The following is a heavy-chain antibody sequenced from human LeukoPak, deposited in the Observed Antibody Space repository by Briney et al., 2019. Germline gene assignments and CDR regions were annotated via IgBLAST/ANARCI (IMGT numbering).Heavy chain of an antibody. D-gene: IGHD2-2*01. V-gene: IGHV1-46*01. CDR3: ARGHIVVVPAAIYAFDI. Sequence: ASVKVSCKASGYTFTSYYMHWVRQAPGQGLEWMGIINPSGGSTSYAQKFQGRVTMTRDMSTSTVYMELSSLRSEDTAVYYCARGHIVVVPAAIYAFDIWGQGTMVTVS. CDR2: INPSGGST. J-gene: IGHJ3*02. CDR1: GYTFTSYY.